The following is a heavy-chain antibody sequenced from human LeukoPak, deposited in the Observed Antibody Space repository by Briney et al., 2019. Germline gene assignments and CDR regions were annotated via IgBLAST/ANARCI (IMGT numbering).Heavy chain of an antibody. CDR3: ANLPRGDY. J-gene: IGHJ4*02. CDR1: GFTVSRNY. V-gene: IGHV3-53*01. D-gene: IGHD3-10*01. Sequence: SGGSLRLSCAASGFTVSRNYMSWVRQAPGKGLEWVSVIYSGGNTYYADFVKGRFTLSRDNSKNTLYLQINSLTAEDTAVYYCANLPRGDYWGLGTLVTVSS. CDR2: IYSGGNT.